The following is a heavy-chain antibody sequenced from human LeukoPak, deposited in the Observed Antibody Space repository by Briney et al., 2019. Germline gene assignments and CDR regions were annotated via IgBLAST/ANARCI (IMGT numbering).Heavy chain of an antibody. J-gene: IGHJ4*02. CDR1: GFTFSSYA. D-gene: IGHD5-18*01. CDR3: AKDHQLWSPKETYYFDY. V-gene: IGHV3-23*01. Sequence: PGGSLRLSCAASGFTFSSYAMSWVRQAPGKGLEWVSAISGSGGSTYYADSVKGRFTISRDNSKNTLYLQMNSLRAEDTAVYYCAKDHQLWSPKETYYFDYWGQGTLVTVSS. CDR2: ISGSGGST.